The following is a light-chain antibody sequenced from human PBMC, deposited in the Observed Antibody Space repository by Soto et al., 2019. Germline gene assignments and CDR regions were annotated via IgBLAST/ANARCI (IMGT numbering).Light chain of an antibody. V-gene: IGKV3-15*01. CDR3: QQYDNLPLT. J-gene: IGKJ1*01. CDR2: GAS. CDR1: QYVSNK. Sequence: EIVMTQSPATLSVSPGETATLSCRASQYVSNKVAWYQQKPGQAPSLLILGASTRATGVPARFSGSGSGTEFTLTINSLQSEDFAVYFCQQYDNLPLTFGQGTKVDIK.